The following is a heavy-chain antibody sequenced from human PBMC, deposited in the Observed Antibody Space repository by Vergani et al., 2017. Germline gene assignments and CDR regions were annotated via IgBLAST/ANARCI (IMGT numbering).Heavy chain of an antibody. CDR3: ARGGYYDSSGYRPKPYYYYGMDV. CDR1: GFTFSSYS. J-gene: IGHJ6*02. CDR2: ISSSSSYI. D-gene: IGHD3-22*01. V-gene: IGHV3-21*01. Sequence: EVQLVESGGGLVKPGGSLRLSCAASGFTFSSYSMNWARQAPGKGLEWVSSISSSSSYIYYADSVKGRFTISRDNAKNSLYLQMNSLRAEDSAVYYCARGGYYDSSGYRPKPYYYYGMDVWGQGTTVTVSS.